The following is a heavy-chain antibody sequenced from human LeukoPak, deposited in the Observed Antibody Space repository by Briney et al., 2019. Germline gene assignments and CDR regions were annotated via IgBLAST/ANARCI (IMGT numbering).Heavy chain of an antibody. J-gene: IGHJ4*02. D-gene: IGHD3-10*01. CDR1: GFTFSSYS. CDR2: ISSSSSYI. Sequence: PGGSLRLSCAASGFTFSSYSMNWVRQAPGKGLEWVSSISSSSSYIYYADSVKGRFTISRDNAKNSLYLQMNSLRAEDTAVYYCAGDFDYYGSGSYYDYWGQGTLVTVSS. V-gene: IGHV3-21*01. CDR3: AGDFDYYGSGSYYDY.